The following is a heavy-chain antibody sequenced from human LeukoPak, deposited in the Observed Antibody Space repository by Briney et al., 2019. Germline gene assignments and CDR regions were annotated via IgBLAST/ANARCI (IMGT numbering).Heavy chain of an antibody. CDR3: ARVSRGKWELLGAHDY. CDR1: GFTFNKYA. D-gene: IGHD1-26*01. V-gene: IGHV3-23*01. Sequence: GGSLRLSCAASGFTFNKYAMSWVRQAPGKGLEWVSAISGSDAGTYYADSVKGRFTISRDNSKNTLYLQMNSLRAEDAAVYYCARVSRGKWELLGAHDYWGQGTLVTVSS. J-gene: IGHJ4*02. CDR2: ISGSDAGT.